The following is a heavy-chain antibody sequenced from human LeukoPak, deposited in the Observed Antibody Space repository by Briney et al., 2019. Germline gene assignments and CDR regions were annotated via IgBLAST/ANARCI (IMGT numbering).Heavy chain of an antibody. Sequence: SETLSLTCTFSGGSINNFYWSWIRQPAGKGLEGIGRIHASENTNYHPSLKSRVTISVEPSKNQFSLKLSSVTAADTAVYYCARGSNYYGSGSAYYYYMDVWGKGTTVTVSS. CDR1: GGSINNFY. D-gene: IGHD3-10*01. V-gene: IGHV4-4*07. J-gene: IGHJ6*03. CDR3: ARGSNYYGSGSAYYYYMDV. CDR2: IHASENT.